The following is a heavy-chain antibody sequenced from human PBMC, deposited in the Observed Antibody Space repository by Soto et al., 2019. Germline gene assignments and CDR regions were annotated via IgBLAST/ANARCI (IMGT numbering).Heavy chain of an antibody. D-gene: IGHD3-16*02. CDR1: GFTFSSYA. CDR2: ISGSGGST. V-gene: IGHV3-23*01. CDR3: AKNYDYIWGRYLTPDY. Sequence: GESLRLSCAASGFTFSSYAMSWVRQAPGKGLEWVSAISGSGGSTYYADSVKGRFTISRDNSKNTLYLQMNSLRAEDTAVYYCAKNYDYIWGRYLTPDYWGKGTLVTVSS. J-gene: IGHJ4*02.